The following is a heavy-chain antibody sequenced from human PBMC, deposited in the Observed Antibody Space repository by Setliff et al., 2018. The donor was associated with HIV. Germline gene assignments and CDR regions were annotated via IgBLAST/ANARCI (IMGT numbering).Heavy chain of an antibody. CDR3: ARELQWSRDSGREEDY. CDR2: IKQDGSEK. D-gene: IGHD1-26*01. J-gene: IGHJ4*02. CDR1: GLTFSNYW. Sequence: GGSLRLSCAASGLTFSNYWMSWVRQAPGKGLEWVANIKQDGSEKNYVDSVKGRFTISRDNAKNSLYMQMNSLRAEDTAVYYCARELQWSRDSGREEDYWGQGTLVTVSS. V-gene: IGHV3-7*01.